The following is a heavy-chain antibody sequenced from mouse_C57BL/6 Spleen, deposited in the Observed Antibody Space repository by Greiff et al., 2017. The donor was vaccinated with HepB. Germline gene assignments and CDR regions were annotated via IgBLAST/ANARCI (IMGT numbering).Heavy chain of an antibody. Sequence: EVKLMESGPGLVKPSQSLSLTCSVTGYSITSGYYWNWIRQFPGNKLEWMGYISYDGSNNYNPSLKNRISITRDTSKNQFFLKLNSVTTEDTATYYCARDYDGVYYFDYWGQGTTLTVSS. CDR1: GYSITSGYY. CDR2: ISYDGSN. D-gene: IGHD2-12*01. V-gene: IGHV3-6*01. CDR3: ARDYDGVYYFDY. J-gene: IGHJ2*01.